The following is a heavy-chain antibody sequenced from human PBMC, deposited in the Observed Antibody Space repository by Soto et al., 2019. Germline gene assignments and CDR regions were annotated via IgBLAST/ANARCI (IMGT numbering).Heavy chain of an antibody. CDR1: GFSFSTNAVG. CDR3: AHRGKYSSDWGTFAY. Sequence: QIPVKESGPSLAKPIQTLTLTGTFIGFSFSTNAVGVGSNRQPPVKALDCLALIYWDDDMRYTPSLKNTLTITKDTSKNQVVRTLTNMDPVDTATYYCAHRGKYSSDWGTFAYWGQGTLFTVSS. V-gene: IGHV2-5*02. CDR2: IYWDDDM. J-gene: IGHJ4*02. D-gene: IGHD6-19*01.